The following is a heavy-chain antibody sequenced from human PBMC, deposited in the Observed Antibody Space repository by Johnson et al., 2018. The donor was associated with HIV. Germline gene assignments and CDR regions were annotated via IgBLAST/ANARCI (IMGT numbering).Heavy chain of an antibody. V-gene: IGHV3-30*02. Sequence: QVQLVESGGGLVQPGGSLRLSCAASGFPFSSYAMTWVRQAPGKGLEWVAFIRYDGSNKYYAESVKGRFTISRDNAKNSLYVQMNSLRAEDTAVYYCARDKGIAARPDAFDIWGQGTMVTVSS. CDR1: GFPFSSYA. J-gene: IGHJ3*02. CDR3: ARDKGIAARPDAFDI. D-gene: IGHD6-6*01. CDR2: IRYDGSNK.